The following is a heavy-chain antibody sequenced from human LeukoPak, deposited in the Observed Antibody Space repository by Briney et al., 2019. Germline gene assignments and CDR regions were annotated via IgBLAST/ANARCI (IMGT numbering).Heavy chain of an antibody. CDR3: ARQSDFRLDY. Sequence: GESLKISCKGSGYTFSSYWIGWVRQMPGKGLEWMGIIYPGDSDTRYSPSLQGQVTISVDTSIGTAYLQWSILKASDTAIYYCARQSDFRLDYWGQGTLVTVSS. V-gene: IGHV5-51*01. CDR2: IYPGDSDT. CDR1: GYTFSSYW. D-gene: IGHD3-3*01. J-gene: IGHJ4*02.